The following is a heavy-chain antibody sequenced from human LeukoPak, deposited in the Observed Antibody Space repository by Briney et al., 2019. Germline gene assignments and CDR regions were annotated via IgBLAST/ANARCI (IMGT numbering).Heavy chain of an antibody. J-gene: IGHJ3*02. CDR1: GFTFGAYT. V-gene: IGHV3-21*01. Sequence: NPGGSLRLSGAASGFTFGAYTINWVRQAPGKGLEWVSCIFSRSESILYADSVKGRFTISRDNAKNSLYLQMDSLRVEDTAVYYCARGGHAFDIWGQGTMVTVSS. CDR3: ARGGHAFDI. CDR2: IFSRSESI.